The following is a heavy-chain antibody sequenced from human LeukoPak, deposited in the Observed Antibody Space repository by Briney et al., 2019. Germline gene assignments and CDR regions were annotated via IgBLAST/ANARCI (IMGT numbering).Heavy chain of an antibody. CDR1: GFTFSSYA. Sequence: PGGSLRLSCAASGFTFSSYAMHWVRQAPGKGLEWVAVISYDGSNKYYADSVKGRFTISRDNANNSLYLEMSSLRADDSAVYYCARADSTDGFDVWGQGTMVTVSS. CDR2: ISYDGSNK. J-gene: IGHJ3*01. D-gene: IGHD2-15*01. CDR3: ARADSTDGFDV. V-gene: IGHV3-30-3*01.